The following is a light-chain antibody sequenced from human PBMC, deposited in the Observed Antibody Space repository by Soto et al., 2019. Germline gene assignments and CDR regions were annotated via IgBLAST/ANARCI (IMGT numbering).Light chain of an antibody. V-gene: IGLV2-14*01. CDR3: SSYTSSGTYV. CDR2: DAS. Sequence: QSVLAQPASVSGSRGQSITISCTGTSSDVGGYNYVSWYQQHPGKAPKVMIYDASNRPSGVSNRFSGSKSGNTASLTISGLQAEDEADYFCSSYTSSGTYVFGTGTKLTVL. CDR1: SSDVGGYNY. J-gene: IGLJ1*01.